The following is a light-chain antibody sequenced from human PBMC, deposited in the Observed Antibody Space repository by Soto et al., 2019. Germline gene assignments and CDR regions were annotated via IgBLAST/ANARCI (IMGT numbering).Light chain of an antibody. J-gene: IGLJ2*01. Sequence: QSVLTQPASVSGSPGQSITISCTGTSSDVGSYNLVSWYQQHPGKAPKLMIYEVSKRPSGVSNRFSGSKSGNPASLTSSGLQAEDEADYYCCSYAGSSTYVVFGGGTKLTVL. CDR1: SSDVGSYNL. CDR3: CSYAGSSTYVV. CDR2: EVS. V-gene: IGLV2-23*02.